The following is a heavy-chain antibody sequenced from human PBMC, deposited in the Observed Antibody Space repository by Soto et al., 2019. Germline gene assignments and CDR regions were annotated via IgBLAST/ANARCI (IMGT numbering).Heavy chain of an antibody. Sequence: PGGSLRLSCAASGFTFSSYAMSWVRQAPGKGLEWVSAISGSGGSTYYADSVKGRFTISRDNSKNTLYLQMNSLRAEDTAVYYCAKDPYEQQLVYWYFDRWGRRTLVTVSS. CDR1: GFTFSSYA. CDR3: AKDPYEQQLVYWYFDR. CDR2: ISGSGGST. D-gene: IGHD6-13*01. J-gene: IGHJ2*01. V-gene: IGHV3-23*01.